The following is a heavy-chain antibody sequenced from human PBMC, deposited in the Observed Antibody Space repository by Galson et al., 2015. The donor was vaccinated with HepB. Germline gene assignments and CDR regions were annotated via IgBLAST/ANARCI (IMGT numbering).Heavy chain of an antibody. CDR1: GYTFFTHD. CDR3: ARQIMTSGVAGAYMDV. J-gene: IGHJ6*03. Sequence: SCKASGYTFFTHDINWVRQAPGQGLEWMGRINPYNGQTDYAEKFQGRVTMTTDTFTSTAYMEVRSLRFDDTAMYYCARQIMTSGVAGAYMDVWGKGTTVTVSS. CDR2: INPYNGQT. V-gene: IGHV1-18*01. D-gene: IGHD3-3*01.